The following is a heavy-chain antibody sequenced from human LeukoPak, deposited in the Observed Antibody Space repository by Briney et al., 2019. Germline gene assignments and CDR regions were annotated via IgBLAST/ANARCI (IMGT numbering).Heavy chain of an antibody. V-gene: IGHV3-23*01. CDR3: AKPYCSSTSCPSDY. CDR2: ISGSGGST. J-gene: IGHJ4*02. Sequence: GGAPQLSPAAPGFPFCSDAMSWGRPAPGEGGGGGSAISGSGGSTYYADSVKGRFTISRDNSKNTLYLQMNSLRAEDTAVYYCAKPYCSSTSCPSDYWGQGTLVTVSS. D-gene: IGHD2-2*01. CDR1: GFPFCSDA.